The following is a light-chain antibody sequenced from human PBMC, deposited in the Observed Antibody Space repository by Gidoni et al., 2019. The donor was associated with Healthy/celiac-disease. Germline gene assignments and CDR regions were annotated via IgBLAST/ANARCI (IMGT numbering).Light chain of an antibody. Sequence: GDRVTITCRASQSISSWLAWYQQKPGKAPKLLIYDASSLESGVPSRFSGSGSGTEFTLTISSLQPDDFATHYCQQYNSYSGTFGQGTKVEIK. J-gene: IGKJ1*01. CDR3: QQYNSYSGT. CDR2: DAS. CDR1: QSISSW. V-gene: IGKV1-5*01.